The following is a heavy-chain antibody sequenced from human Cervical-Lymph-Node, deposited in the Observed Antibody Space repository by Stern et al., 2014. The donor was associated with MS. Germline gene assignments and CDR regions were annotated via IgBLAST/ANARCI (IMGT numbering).Heavy chain of an antibody. V-gene: IGHV3-30-3*01. J-gene: IGHJ6*02. CDR3: ARGRSSRWEGLDV. Sequence: VQLVESGGGVVQPGRSLRLSCLASGFTFSNFALHWVRQAPGKALEWGTGISDDGNTKYYADSVKGRFTVSRDNSKNMLFLQMNSLRAEDTAVYYCARGRSSRWEGLDVWGQGTTAIVSS. CDR1: GFTFSNFA. D-gene: IGHD1-26*01. CDR2: ISDDGNTK.